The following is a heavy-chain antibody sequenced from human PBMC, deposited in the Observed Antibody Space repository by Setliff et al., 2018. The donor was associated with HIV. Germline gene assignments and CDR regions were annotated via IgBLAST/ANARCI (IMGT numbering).Heavy chain of an antibody. D-gene: IGHD3-9*01. CDR2: ISYTGST. J-gene: IGHJ4*02. CDR1: GGSINRSNYY. V-gene: IGHV4-39*01. CDR3: ARQTWEYYDTLTGYYRSPKNFDS. Sequence: SETLSLTCTVPGGSINRSNYYWGWIRQPPGKGLEWIGTISYTGSTYYDPSLKSRVTISLDTSKNQFFLKLSSVTAPETAIYYCARQTWEYYDTLTGYYRSPKNFDSWGQGTLVTVS.